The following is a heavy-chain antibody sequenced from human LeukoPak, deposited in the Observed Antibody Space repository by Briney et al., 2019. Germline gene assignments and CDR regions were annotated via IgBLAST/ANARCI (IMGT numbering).Heavy chain of an antibody. CDR3: ARLGPFVVAGTLNY. V-gene: IGHV1-69*04. J-gene: IGHJ4*02. D-gene: IGHD6-19*01. CDR2: IIPILGIA. CDR1: GGTFSSYA. Sequence: ASVKVSCKASGGTFSSYAISWVRQAPGQGLEWMGRIIPILGIANYAQKLQGRVTMTTDTSTSTAYMELRSLRSDDSAVYYCARLGPFVVAGTLNYWGQGTLVTVSS.